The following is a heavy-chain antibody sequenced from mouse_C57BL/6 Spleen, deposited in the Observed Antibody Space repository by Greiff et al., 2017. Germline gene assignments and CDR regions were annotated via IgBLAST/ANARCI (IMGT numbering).Heavy chain of an antibody. CDR2: ISSGSSTI. CDR3: ATYYDYDEWYVDV. D-gene: IGHD2-4*01. V-gene: IGHV5-17*01. J-gene: IGHJ1*03. CDR1: GFTFSDYG. Sequence: EVKLVESGGGLVKPGGSLKLSCAASGFTFSDYGMHWVRQAPEKGLEWVAYISSGSSTIYYADTVKGRFTISRDNAKNTLFLQMTSLRSEDTAMYYCATYYDYDEWYVDVWGTGTTVTVSS.